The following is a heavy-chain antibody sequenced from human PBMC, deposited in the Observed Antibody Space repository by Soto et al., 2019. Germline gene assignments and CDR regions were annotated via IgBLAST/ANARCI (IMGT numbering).Heavy chain of an antibody. J-gene: IGHJ4*02. CDR2: IHYSGST. D-gene: IGHD3-10*01. CDR1: GGCLSSFY. V-gene: IGHV4-59*08. Sequence: SETLSLTCTVSGGCLSSFYWSWIRQPPGKGLEWIASIHYSGSTNYNPSLKSRVTILVDTSKNQFSLRLTSLTAADTAVYYCARLGSATGSPDFDYWGQGTLVTVSS. CDR3: ARLGSATGSPDFDY.